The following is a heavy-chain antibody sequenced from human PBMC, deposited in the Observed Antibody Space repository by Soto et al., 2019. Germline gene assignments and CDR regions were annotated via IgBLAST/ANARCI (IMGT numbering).Heavy chain of an antibody. D-gene: IGHD3-10*01. CDR1: GFTFISYA. CDR3: AKDYERLGKSYGYCFDF. V-gene: IGHV3-23*01. Sequence: GGSLRLSCAASGFTFISYAISWVRQAPGKGLEWVSAISGSGESTYYADSVKGRFTISRDNSKDTLYLQMKGLRAEDTAVYYCAKDYERLGKSYGYCFDFWGQGTMVTVSS. CDR2: ISGSGEST. J-gene: IGHJ5*01.